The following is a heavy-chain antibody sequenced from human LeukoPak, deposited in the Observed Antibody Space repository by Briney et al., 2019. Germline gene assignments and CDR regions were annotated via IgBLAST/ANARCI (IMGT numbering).Heavy chain of an antibody. CDR1: GGSISSGGYY. D-gene: IGHD3-10*01. V-gene: IGHV4-31*03. CDR3: AREPFMVRGGGPDY. Sequence: PSETLSLTCTVSGGSISSGGYYWSWIRQHPGKGLEWIGYIYCSGSTYYNPSLKSRVTISVDTSKNQFSLKLSSVTAADTAVYYCAREPFMVRGGGPDYWGQGTLVTVSS. J-gene: IGHJ4*02. CDR2: IYCSGST.